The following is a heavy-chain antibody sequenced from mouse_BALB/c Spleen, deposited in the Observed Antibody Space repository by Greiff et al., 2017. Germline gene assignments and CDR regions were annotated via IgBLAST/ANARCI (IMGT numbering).Heavy chain of an antibody. CDR1: GFTFSSFG. D-gene: IGHD1-1*01. CDR2: ISSGSSTI. CDR3: ARSVYYYGSSRYWYFDV. Sequence: EVQGVESGGGLVQPGGSRKLSCAASGFTFSSFGMHWVRQAPEKGLEWVAYISSGSSTIYYADTVKGRFTISRDNPKNTLFLQMTSLRSEDTAMYYCARSVYYYGSSRYWYFDVWGAGTTVTVSS. V-gene: IGHV5-17*02. J-gene: IGHJ1*01.